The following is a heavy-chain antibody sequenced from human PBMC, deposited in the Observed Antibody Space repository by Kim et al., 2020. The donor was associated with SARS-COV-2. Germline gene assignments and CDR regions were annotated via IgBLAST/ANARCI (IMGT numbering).Heavy chain of an antibody. CDR2: ISSISSYI. J-gene: IGHJ4*02. D-gene: IGHD6-13*01. Sequence: GGSLRLSCAASGFTFSSYSINWVRQAPGKGLEWVSSISSISSYIYYAGSVKGRFTISRDNPKNSLYLQMNCLRAEDTAVYYCASQYSSNWGNFDYWGQGTLVTGSS. CDR1: GFTFSSYS. V-gene: IGHV3-21*01. CDR3: ASQYSSNWGNFDY.